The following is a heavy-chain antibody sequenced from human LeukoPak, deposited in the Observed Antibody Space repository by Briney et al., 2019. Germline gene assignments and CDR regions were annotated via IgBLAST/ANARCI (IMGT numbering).Heavy chain of an antibody. CDR1: GGSISSYY. Sequence: SETLSLTCTVSGGSISSYYWNWIRQPPGKGLEWIGYIYYSGTTNYNPSLKSRVSMSVDTSKNQFSLKLSSVTAADTAVYYCARTNSGWYLGYYYYMDVWGKGTTVTISS. J-gene: IGHJ6*03. V-gene: IGHV4-59*01. CDR2: IYYSGTT. D-gene: IGHD6-19*01. CDR3: ARTNSGWYLGYYYYMDV.